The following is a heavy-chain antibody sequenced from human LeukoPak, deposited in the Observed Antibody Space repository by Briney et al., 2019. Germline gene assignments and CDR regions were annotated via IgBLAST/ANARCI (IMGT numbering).Heavy chain of an antibody. D-gene: IGHD3-22*01. J-gene: IGHJ4*02. Sequence: PGGSLRLSCAASGFRFSSYDMNWVRQAPGKGLEWVSYISSSGTTIYYADSVKGRFTISRDNAQNSLYLHMNSLRAEDTAVYYCARDHYYDSTFDYWGREPWSPSPQ. CDR1: GFRFSSYD. CDR3: ARDHYYDSTFDY. CDR2: ISSSGTTI. V-gene: IGHV3-48*03.